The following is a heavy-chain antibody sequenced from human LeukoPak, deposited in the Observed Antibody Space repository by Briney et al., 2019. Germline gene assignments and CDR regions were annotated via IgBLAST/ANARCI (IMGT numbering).Heavy chain of an antibody. J-gene: IGHJ4*02. Sequence: PGGSLRLSCAASGLTFNRYWMSWVRQAPGKGLEWVSYISSSGSTIYYADSVKGRFTISRDNAKNSLYLQMNSLRAEDTAVYYCARDVGSYVWGSYRLDYWGQGTLVTVSS. D-gene: IGHD3-16*02. V-gene: IGHV3-48*04. CDR2: ISSSGSTI. CDR1: GLTFNRYW. CDR3: ARDVGSYVWGSYRLDY.